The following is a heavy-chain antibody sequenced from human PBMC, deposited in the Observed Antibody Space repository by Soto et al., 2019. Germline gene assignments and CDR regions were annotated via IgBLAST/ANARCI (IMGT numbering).Heavy chain of an antibody. CDR2: IYYSGST. D-gene: IGHD3-10*01. Sequence: SETLSLTCTVSCDSMSSYYWSWSRQPPGNRLEWIGYIYYSGSTNYNPSLKSRVTVSVDTSRNQFSLKLRSVTAADTAVYYCARGRSGLNPWGQGTLVTVSS. CDR3: ARGRSGLNP. J-gene: IGHJ5*02. CDR1: CDSMSSYY. V-gene: IGHV4-59*01.